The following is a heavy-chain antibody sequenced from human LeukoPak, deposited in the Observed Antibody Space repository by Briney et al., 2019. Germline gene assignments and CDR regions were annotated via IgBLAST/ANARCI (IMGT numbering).Heavy chain of an antibody. CDR2: INPNSGGT. Sequence: GASVKVSCKASGYTFTGYYMHWVRQAPGQGLERMGWINPNSGGTNYAQKFQGRVTMTRDTSISTAYMELSRLRSDDTAVYYCASFIAAAGTRFDPWGQGTLVTVSS. CDR1: GYTFTGYY. D-gene: IGHD6-13*01. J-gene: IGHJ5*02. CDR3: ASFIAAAGTRFDP. V-gene: IGHV1-2*02.